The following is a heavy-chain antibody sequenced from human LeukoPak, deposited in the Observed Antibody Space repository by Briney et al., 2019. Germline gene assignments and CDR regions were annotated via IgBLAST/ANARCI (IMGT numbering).Heavy chain of an antibody. D-gene: IGHD4-23*01. CDR2: ISYDGSNK. Sequence: PGGSLRLSCAASGFTFSNYAMHWVRQAPGKGLEWVAVISYDGSNKYYADSVKGRFTISRDNSKNTLYLQMNSLRAEDTAVYYCAREIGLTTVVTFDYWGQGTLVTVSS. J-gene: IGHJ4*02. CDR3: AREIGLTTVVTFDY. CDR1: GFTFSNYA. V-gene: IGHV3-30-3*01.